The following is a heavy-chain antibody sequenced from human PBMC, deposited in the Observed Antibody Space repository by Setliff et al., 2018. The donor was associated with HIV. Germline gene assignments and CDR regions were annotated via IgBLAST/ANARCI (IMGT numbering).Heavy chain of an antibody. Sequence: ASVKVSCKASGYTFNNYGISWVRQAPGQGLEWMGWINTHRGYTNYAQNVQGRVTVTMDTSTSTAYMELRCLKSDDTAVYYCARGKTWLRFLDYWGQGTLVTVSS. D-gene: IGHD5-12*01. CDR1: GYTFNNYG. CDR3: ARGKTWLRFLDY. V-gene: IGHV1-18*01. J-gene: IGHJ4*02. CDR2: INTHRGYT.